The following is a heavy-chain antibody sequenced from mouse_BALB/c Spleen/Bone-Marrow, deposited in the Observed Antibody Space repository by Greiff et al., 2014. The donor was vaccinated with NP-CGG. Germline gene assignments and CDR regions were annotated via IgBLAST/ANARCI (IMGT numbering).Heavy chain of an antibody. V-gene: IGHV1-67*01. CDR1: GYTFTDYV. D-gene: IGHD2-13*01. J-gene: IGHJ4*01. CDR2: ISPYSGNT. CDR3: ERYDGAYGAMDY. Sequence: VKLMESGPELVRPGVSVKISCKGSGYTFTDYVMHWVKQSHAKSLEWIGVISPYSGNTNYNQKFKGKATMTVDKSSSTSYMELARMRSEYSANYVCERYDGAYGAMDYWGQGTSVTVSS.